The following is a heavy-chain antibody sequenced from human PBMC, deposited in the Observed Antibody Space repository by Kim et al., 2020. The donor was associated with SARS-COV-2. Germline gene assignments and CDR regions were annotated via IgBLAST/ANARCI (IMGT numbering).Heavy chain of an antibody. CDR3: ARHVWYYDSSGYYESLVGNLDYYYYGMDV. V-gene: IGHV4-39*01. CDR2: IYYSGST. Sequence: SETLSLTCTVSGGSISSSSYYWGWIRQPPGKGLEWIGSIYYSGSTYYNPSLKSRVTISVDTSKNRFSLKLSSVTAADTAVYYCARHVWYYDSSGYYESLVGNLDYYYYGMDVWGQGTTVTVSS. D-gene: IGHD3-22*01. J-gene: IGHJ6*02. CDR1: GGSISSSSYY.